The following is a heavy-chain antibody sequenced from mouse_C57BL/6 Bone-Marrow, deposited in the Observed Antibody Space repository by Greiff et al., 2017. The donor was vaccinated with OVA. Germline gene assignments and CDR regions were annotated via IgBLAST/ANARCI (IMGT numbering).Heavy chain of an antibody. V-gene: IGHV5-17*01. Sequence: EVKLQESGGGLVKPGGSLKLSCAASGFTFSDYGMHWVRQAPEKGLEWVAYISSGSSTIYYADTVKGRFTISRDNAKNTLFLQMTSLRSEETAMYYCAMIYYDYEGGFDYWGQGTTLTVSS. CDR2: ISSGSSTI. D-gene: IGHD2-4*01. CDR3: AMIYYDYEGGFDY. CDR1: GFTFSDYG. J-gene: IGHJ2*01.